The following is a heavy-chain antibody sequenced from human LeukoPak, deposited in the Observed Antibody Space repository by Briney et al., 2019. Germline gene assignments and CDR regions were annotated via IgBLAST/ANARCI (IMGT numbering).Heavy chain of an antibody. CDR1: GFTFSSYS. D-gene: IGHD3-9*01. Sequence: KPGGSLRLSCAASGFTFSSYSMNWVRQAPGKGLEWVSSIRTSSSYIYYADSVKGRFTISIYNTKNSLYLQMNSLRAEDTAVYYCARCLEGGDILTGSGYWGQGTLVTVSS. V-gene: IGHV3-21*01. CDR3: ARCLEGGDILTGSGY. CDR2: IRTSSSYI. J-gene: IGHJ4*02.